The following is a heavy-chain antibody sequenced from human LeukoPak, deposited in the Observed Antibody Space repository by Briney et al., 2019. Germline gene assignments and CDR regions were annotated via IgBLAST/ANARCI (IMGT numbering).Heavy chain of an antibody. J-gene: IGHJ4*02. Sequence: GGSLRLSCAASGFTFSSYSMNWVRQAPGKGLEWVSSISSSSSYIYYADSVKGRFTISRDNAKNSLYLQMNSLRAEDTAVYYCASATSTWYYFDYWGQGTLVTVSS. V-gene: IGHV3-21*01. CDR2: ISSSSSYI. CDR1: GFTFSSYS. CDR3: ASATSTWYYFDY. D-gene: IGHD5-24*01.